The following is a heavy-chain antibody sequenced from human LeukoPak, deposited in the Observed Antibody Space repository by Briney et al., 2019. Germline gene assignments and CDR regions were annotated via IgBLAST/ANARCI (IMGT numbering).Heavy chain of an antibody. Sequence: PGGSLRLSCAASGFTFSSYGMHWVRQAPGKGLEWVAFIHHDGSNTHYIDSVKGRFTISRDNSRNTLYLQMNSLRPEDTAVYYCATVAGTSHYWGQGTLVTVSS. CDR3: ATVAGTSHY. CDR1: GFTFSSYG. CDR2: IHHDGSNT. J-gene: IGHJ4*02. D-gene: IGHD6-19*01. V-gene: IGHV3-30*02.